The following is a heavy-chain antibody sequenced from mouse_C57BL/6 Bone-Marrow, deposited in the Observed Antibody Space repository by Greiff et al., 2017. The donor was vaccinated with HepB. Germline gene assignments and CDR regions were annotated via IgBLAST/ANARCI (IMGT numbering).Heavy chain of an antibody. Sequence: QVQLQQSGAELVRPGTSVKVSCKASGYAFTNYLIEWVKQRPGQGLEWIGVINPGSGGTNYNEKFKGKATLTADKSSSTAYMQLSSLTSEDSAVYFCAREHYGSSYYFDYWGQGTTLTVSS. J-gene: IGHJ2*01. CDR1: GYAFTNYL. CDR3: AREHYGSSYYFDY. V-gene: IGHV1-54*01. CDR2: INPGSGGT. D-gene: IGHD1-1*01.